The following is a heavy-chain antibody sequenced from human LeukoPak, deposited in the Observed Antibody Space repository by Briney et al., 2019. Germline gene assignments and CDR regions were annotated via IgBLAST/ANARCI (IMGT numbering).Heavy chain of an antibody. J-gene: IGHJ3*02. Sequence: GASVKVSCKASGYTFTSYGISWVRQAPGQGLEWMGWISAYNGNTNYAQKLQGRVTMTTDTSTSTAYMELRSLRSDDTAVYYCARDQRLMWERGQKDDAFDIWGQGTMVTVSS. CDR3: ARDQRLMWERGQKDDAFDI. V-gene: IGHV1-18*01. D-gene: IGHD1-26*01. CDR1: GYTFTSYG. CDR2: ISAYNGNT.